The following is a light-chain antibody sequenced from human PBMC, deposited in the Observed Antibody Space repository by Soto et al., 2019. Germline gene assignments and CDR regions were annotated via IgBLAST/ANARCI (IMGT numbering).Light chain of an antibody. J-gene: IGKJ5*01. CDR1: QSISSY. CDR2: AAS. CDR3: QQSYSTPIT. Sequence: DIQMTQSPSSLSASVGDRFTITCRASQSISSYLNWYQQKPGKAPKLLIYAASSLQSGVPSRFSGSGSETDFTLTISSLQPEDFATYYCQQSYSTPITFGQGTRLEIK. V-gene: IGKV1-39*01.